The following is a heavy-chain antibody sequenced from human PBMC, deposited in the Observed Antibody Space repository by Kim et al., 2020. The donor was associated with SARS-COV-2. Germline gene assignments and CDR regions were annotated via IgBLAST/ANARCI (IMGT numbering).Heavy chain of an antibody. CDR2: INTDGTLS. CDR1: GFTFSTYW. D-gene: IGHD6-6*01. CDR3: VRGGKYGTASLDY. J-gene: IGHJ4*02. V-gene: IGHV3-74*01. Sequence: GGSLRLSCAASGFTFSTYWMLWVRQTPGQGLVWVSRINTDGTLSNYADSVKGRFTISRDPATLYLQMNSLTAEDTAVYYCVRGGKYGTASLDYWGQGILVPVSS.